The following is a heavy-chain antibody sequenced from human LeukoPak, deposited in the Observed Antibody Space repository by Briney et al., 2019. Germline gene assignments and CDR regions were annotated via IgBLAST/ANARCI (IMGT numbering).Heavy chain of an antibody. J-gene: IGHJ4*02. CDR1: GGSISSYY. Sequence: SETLSLTCTVSGGSISSYYWSWIRQPAGKGLEWIGRIYTSGSTNYNPSLKSRVTMSVDTSKNQFSLKLSSVTAADTAVYYCARGNYWGSGYYFDYWGQGTLVTVSS. D-gene: IGHD1-7*01. V-gene: IGHV4-4*07. CDR3: ARGNYWGSGYYFDY. CDR2: IYTSGST.